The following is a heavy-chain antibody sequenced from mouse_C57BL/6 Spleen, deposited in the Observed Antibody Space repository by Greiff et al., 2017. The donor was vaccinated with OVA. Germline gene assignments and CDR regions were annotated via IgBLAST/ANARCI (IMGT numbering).Heavy chain of an antibody. CDR1: GYTFTDYY. CDR2: INPNNGGT. J-gene: IGHJ2*01. CDR3: ARSHYYDYPYYFDY. D-gene: IGHD2-4*01. Sequence: EVQLQQSGPELVKPGASVKISCKASGYTFTDYYMNWVKQSHGKSLEWIGDINPNNGGTSYNQKFKGKATLTVDKSSSTAYMELRSLTSEDSAVYYCARSHYYDYPYYFDYWGQGTTLTVSS. V-gene: IGHV1-26*01.